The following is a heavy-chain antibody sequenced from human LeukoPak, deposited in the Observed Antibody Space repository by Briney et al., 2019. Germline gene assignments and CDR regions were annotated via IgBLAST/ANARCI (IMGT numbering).Heavy chain of an antibody. J-gene: IGHJ3*01. V-gene: IGHV3-53*01. Sequence: PGGSLRLPCAASGLTVSRNYMSWVRQAPGQGLEWVSIIYSGGSTIYGDSVKGRFTISRDNSKNTLFLHMNSLRAEDTAVYYCARNMGDWGRAFDFWGQGTMVTVSS. D-gene: IGHD7-27*01. CDR1: GLTVSRNY. CDR2: IYSGGST. CDR3: ARNMGDWGRAFDF.